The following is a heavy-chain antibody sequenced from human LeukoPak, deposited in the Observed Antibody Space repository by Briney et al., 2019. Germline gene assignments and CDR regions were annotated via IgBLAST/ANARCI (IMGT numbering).Heavy chain of an antibody. CDR2: IYTSGST. CDR1: GGSISSYY. J-gene: IGHJ6*03. Sequence: SETLSLTCTVSGGSISSYYWSWIRQPAGKGLEWIGRIYTSGSTNYNPSLKSRVTTSVDTSKNQFSLKLSSVTAADTAVYYCARAGSRELRSSVYYYYYYMDVWGKGTTVTVSS. V-gene: IGHV4-4*07. CDR3: ARAGSRELRSSVYYYYYYMDV. D-gene: IGHD1-7*01.